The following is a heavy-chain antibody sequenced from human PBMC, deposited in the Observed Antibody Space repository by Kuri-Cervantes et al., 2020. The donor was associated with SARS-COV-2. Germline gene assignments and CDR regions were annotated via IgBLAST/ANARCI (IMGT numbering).Heavy chain of an antibody. D-gene: IGHD3-22*01. CDR1: GYTFTSYG. CDR2: ISAYNGNT. CDR3: ARGDHYDSSGYYPERVYFQH. J-gene: IGHJ1*01. Sequence: ASVKVSCKASGYTFTSYGISWVRQAPGQGLEWMGWISAYNGNTNYAQKLQGRVTMTTDTSTGTAYMELSSLRSEDTAVYYCARGDHYDSSGYYPERVYFQHWGQGTLVTVSS. V-gene: IGHV1-18*01.